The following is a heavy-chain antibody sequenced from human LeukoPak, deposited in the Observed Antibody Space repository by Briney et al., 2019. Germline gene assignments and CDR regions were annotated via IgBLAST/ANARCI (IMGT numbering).Heavy chain of an antibody. CDR1: GFTFSNAW. CDR2: IKSKTDGGTT. J-gene: IGHJ6*02. Sequence: GGSLRLSCAASGFTFSNAWMSWVRQAPGKGLEWVGRIKSKTDGGTTDYAAPVKGRFTISRDDSKNTLYLQMNSLKTEDTAVYYCARVGTGDTAMVTADYYGMDVWGQGTTVTVSS. D-gene: IGHD5-18*01. CDR3: ARVGTGDTAMVTADYYGMDV. V-gene: IGHV3-15*01.